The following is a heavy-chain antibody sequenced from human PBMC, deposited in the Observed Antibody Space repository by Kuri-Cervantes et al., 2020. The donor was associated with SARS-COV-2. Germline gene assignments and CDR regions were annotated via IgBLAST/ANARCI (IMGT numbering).Heavy chain of an antibody. V-gene: IGHV3-30*03. CDR1: GFTFSKYA. CDR2: ISFDGIDK. CDR3: ARENRLNTYYYGSGLNWFDP. J-gene: IGHJ5*02. Sequence: GGSLRLSCAASGFTFSKYAVHWLRQAPGKGLEWVAIISFDGIDKYYGDSVKGRFTISRDNSKNSLYLQMTSLRAEDSAVYYCARENRLNTYYYGSGLNWFDPWGQGTLVTVSS. D-gene: IGHD3-10*01.